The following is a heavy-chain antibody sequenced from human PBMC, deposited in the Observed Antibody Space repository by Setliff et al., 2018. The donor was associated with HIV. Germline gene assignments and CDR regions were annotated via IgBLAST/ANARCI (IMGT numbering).Heavy chain of an antibody. CDR3: ARGALSLTMTKLLSFFDS. Sequence: SETLSLTCDVSGGSLSNPNYYWAWIRQPPGKGLEWIGSIYYSGTIYYNPSLKSRVTISVVTSKSHFSLKMTSVTAADTAIYFCARGALSLTMTKLLSFFDSWGQGTQVTVSS. CDR1: GGSLSNPNYY. J-gene: IGHJ4*02. D-gene: IGHD3-22*01. CDR2: IYYSGTI. V-gene: IGHV4-39*02.